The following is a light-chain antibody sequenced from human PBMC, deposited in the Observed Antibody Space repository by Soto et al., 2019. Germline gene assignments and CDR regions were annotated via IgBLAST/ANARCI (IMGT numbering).Light chain of an antibody. J-gene: IGLJ1*01. CDR2: EVT. V-gene: IGLV2-14*01. CDR1: SSDVGAYIY. CDR3: CSYTSSRTYV. Sequence: QSVLTQPASVSGSPGQSITISCTGTSSDVGAYIYVSWYQHHPGKAPKAMIYEVTNRPSGVSDRFSGSKSGNTASLTISGLQAEDEADYYCCSYTSSRTYVFGTGTKVTVL.